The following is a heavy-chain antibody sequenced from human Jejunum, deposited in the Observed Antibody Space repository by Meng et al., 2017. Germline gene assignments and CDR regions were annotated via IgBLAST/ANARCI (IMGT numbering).Heavy chain of an antibody. D-gene: IGHD3-9*01. CDR3: AKNLRFFDGLPDY. CDR2: ISGSGGST. J-gene: IGHJ4*02. Sequence: GESLKISCAASGFTFSSYAMSWVRQAPGKGPEWLSVISGSGGSTFYADSVRGRFTISRVTSKNTLYLQINSLRADDTAVYYYAKNLRFFDGLPDYWGQGTLVTVSS. CDR1: GFTFSSYA. V-gene: IGHV3-23*01.